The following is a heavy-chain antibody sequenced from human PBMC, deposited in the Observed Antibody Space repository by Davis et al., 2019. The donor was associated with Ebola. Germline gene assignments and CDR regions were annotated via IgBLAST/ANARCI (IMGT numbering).Heavy chain of an antibody. D-gene: IGHD5-24*01. J-gene: IGHJ4*02. V-gene: IGHV3-23*01. Sequence: PGGSLRLSCAASGFVFRNYVMSWIRQAPGKGLEWVSTLGTSADTYYADSVKGRFTISRDNSKNTLYLQMNSLRAEDTAVYYCARDWWEQLLDYWGQGTLVTVSS. CDR3: ARDWWEQLLDY. CDR2: LGTSADT. CDR1: GFVFRNYV.